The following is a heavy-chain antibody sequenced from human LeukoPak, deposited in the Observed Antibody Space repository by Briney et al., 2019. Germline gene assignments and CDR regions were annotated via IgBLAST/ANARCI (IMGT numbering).Heavy chain of an antibody. V-gene: IGHV4-59*01. CDR3: ARAGYTYYGSGSYRTAFYFDY. J-gene: IGHJ4*02. CDR1: GFTFSSYA. Sequence: GSLRLSCAASGFTFSSYAMSWIRQPPGKGLEWIGYIYYSGSTNYNPSLKSRVTISVDTSKNQFSLKLSSVTAADTAVYYCARAGYTYYGSGSYRTAFYFDYWGQGTLVTVSS. D-gene: IGHD3-10*01. CDR2: IYYSGST.